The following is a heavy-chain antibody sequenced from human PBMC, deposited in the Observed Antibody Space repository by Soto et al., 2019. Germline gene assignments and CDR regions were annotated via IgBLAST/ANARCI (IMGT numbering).Heavy chain of an antibody. J-gene: IGHJ4*02. CDR1: GFTFSSYS. Sequence: EVQLVESGGGLVQPGGSLRLSCVASGFTFSSYSMNWVRQAPGKGLEWVSYISTNSRTIHYADSVKGRFTISRYNAKNSLYLQMNSLRDEDTAVYYCARDFAWAFDYWGQGTLLTVSP. V-gene: IGHV3-48*02. CDR2: ISTNSRTI. D-gene: IGHD1-26*01. CDR3: ARDFAWAFDY.